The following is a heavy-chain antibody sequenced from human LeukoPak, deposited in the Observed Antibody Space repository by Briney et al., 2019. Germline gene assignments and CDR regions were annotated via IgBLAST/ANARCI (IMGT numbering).Heavy chain of an antibody. D-gene: IGHD4-17*01. V-gene: IGHV3-23*01. CDR2: ITSGGTT. CDR3: VKFSSYGDVAY. Sequence: GGSLRLSCAASGFTFNTYAMSWVRQAPGKGLEWVSAITSGGTTYYADSVKGRFTISRDNSKNTLYLQMNSLRAEDTAVYYCVKFSSYGDVAYWGQGTLVTVSS. J-gene: IGHJ4*02. CDR1: GFTFNTYA.